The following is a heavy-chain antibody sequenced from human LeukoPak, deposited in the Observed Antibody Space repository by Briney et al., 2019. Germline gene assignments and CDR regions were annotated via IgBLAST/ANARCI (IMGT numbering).Heavy chain of an antibody. CDR1: GFTFSSYA. J-gene: IGHJ3*02. D-gene: IGHD3-22*01. Sequence: PGGSLRLSCAASGFTFSSYAMSWVRQAPGKGLEWVSTISGSGSSTYYADSVKGRFTISRDNSKNTLYLQMNSLRAEDTAVYYCARGYYDSSGYYLLGAFDIWGQGTMVTVSS. V-gene: IGHV3-23*01. CDR2: ISGSGSST. CDR3: ARGYYDSSGYYLLGAFDI.